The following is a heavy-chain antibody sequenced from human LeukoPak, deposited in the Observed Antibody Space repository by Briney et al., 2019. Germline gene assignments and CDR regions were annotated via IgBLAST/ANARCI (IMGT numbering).Heavy chain of an antibody. CDR2: ISYDGSNK. CDR1: GFTFSSYA. CDR3: AREMPRWFGDSTPGNY. Sequence: GRSLRLSCAASGFTFSSYAMHWVRQAPGKGLEWVAVISYDGSNKYYADSVKGRFTISRDNSKNALYLQMNSLRAEDTAVYYCAREMPRWFGDSTPGNYWGQGTLVTVSS. D-gene: IGHD3-10*01. J-gene: IGHJ4*02. V-gene: IGHV3-30-3*01.